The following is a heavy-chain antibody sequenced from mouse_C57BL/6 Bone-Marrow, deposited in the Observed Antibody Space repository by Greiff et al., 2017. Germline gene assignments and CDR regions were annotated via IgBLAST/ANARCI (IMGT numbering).Heavy chain of an antibody. J-gene: IGHJ1*03. D-gene: IGHD1-1*01. CDR1: GFTFSDYY. CDR2: ISNGGGST. V-gene: IGHV5-12*01. CDR3: ARHRPHYYGSSYWYFDV. Sequence: EVKVVESGGGLVQPGGSLKLSCAASGFTFSDYYMYWVRQTPEKRLEWVAYISNGGGSTYYPDTVKGRFTISRDNAKNTLYLQMSRLKSEDTAMYYCARHRPHYYGSSYWYFDVWGTGTTVTVSS.